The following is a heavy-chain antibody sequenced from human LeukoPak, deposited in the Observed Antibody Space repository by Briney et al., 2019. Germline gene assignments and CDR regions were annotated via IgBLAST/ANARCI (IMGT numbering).Heavy chain of an antibody. D-gene: IGHD3-9*01. CDR1: GFTFGDYA. Sequence: GRSLRLSCTASGFTFGDYALSWVRQAPGKGLELVGFIRNKAFGGTTEYAASVKGRFTISRDDSKSIAYLQMHRLKTQDTPIYYSAIDRQYYDVLTGYYHLFFFDTWGPGALVTVSS. J-gene: IGHJ4*02. CDR2: IRNKAFGGTT. CDR3: AIDRQYYDVLTGYYHLFFFDT. V-gene: IGHV3-49*04.